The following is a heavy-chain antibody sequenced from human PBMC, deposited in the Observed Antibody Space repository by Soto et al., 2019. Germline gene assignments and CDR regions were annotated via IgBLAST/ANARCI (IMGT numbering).Heavy chain of an antibody. CDR3: GLTGHCTGDGCYSA. CDR1: GFSLITSGVG. V-gene: IGHV2-5*01. J-gene: IGHJ5*02. CDR2: IYWHDDK. Sequence: QITLKESGPTLVKPAQTLTRTCTFTGFSLITSGVGVGWIHQPPGKALKWLALIYWHDDKVYSPSLRSRLTMTMDYSKSHVVLKMTNWCPVHTARYYCGLTGHCTGDGCYSAWGQGTLVIVSS. D-gene: IGHD2-15*01.